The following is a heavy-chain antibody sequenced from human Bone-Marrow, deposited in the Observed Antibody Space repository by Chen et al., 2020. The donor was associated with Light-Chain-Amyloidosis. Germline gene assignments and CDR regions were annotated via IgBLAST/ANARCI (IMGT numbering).Heavy chain of an antibody. Sequence: VQSGAEVKRPGASVKVSCKVSGDTLTELSVHWVRQPPGKGLEWVGGSEHEDDKTLYSQKFHGLVPMTGDTSPFPSYMELSSLTSDDTAVYFCATRWDAFDIWGQGTLVTVSS. D-gene: IGHD6-13*01. CDR1: GDTLTELS. J-gene: IGHJ3*02. CDR2: SEHEDDKT. V-gene: IGHV1-24*01. CDR3: ATRWDAFDI.